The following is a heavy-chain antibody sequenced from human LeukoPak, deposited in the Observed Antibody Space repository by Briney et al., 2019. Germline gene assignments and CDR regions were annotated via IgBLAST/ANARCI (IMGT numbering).Heavy chain of an antibody. Sequence: PGGSLRLSCAASGFTFSSNGMHWVRQAPGKGLEWVSRINPDGSVTSYADSVKGRFTISRDNAMNTLYLQMNSLRAEDTAVYYCARVPRGSYSFDYWGQGTLVTVSS. D-gene: IGHD1-26*01. CDR2: INPDGSVT. V-gene: IGHV3-74*01. CDR3: ARVPRGSYSFDY. CDR1: GFTFSSNG. J-gene: IGHJ4*02.